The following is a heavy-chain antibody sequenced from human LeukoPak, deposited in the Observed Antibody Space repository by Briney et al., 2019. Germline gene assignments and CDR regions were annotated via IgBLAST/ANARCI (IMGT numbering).Heavy chain of an antibody. Sequence: SGTLSLTCAVYGGSFSGYYWSWIRQPPGKGLEWIGEINHSGSTNYNPSLKSRVTISVDTSKNQFSLKLSSVTAADTAVYYCARARYCSSTSCYTFDYWGQGTLVTVSS. V-gene: IGHV4-34*01. CDR3: ARARYCSSTSCYTFDY. CDR1: GGSFSGYY. D-gene: IGHD2-2*02. CDR2: INHSGST. J-gene: IGHJ4*02.